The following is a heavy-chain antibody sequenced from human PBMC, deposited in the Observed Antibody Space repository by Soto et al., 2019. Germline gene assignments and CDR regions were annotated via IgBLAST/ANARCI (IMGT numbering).Heavy chain of an antibody. CDR2: INHSGST. CDR3: ARGRTPIVVVPAAMPAVLGMYYTDV. Sequence: PSETLSLTCAVYGGSFSGYYWSWIRQPPGKGLEWIGEINHSGSTNYNPSLKSRVTISVDTSKNQFSLKLSSVTAADTAVYYCARGRTPIVVVPAAMPAVLGMYYTDVWGKGTTVTLSS. CDR1: GGSFSGYY. D-gene: IGHD2-2*01. V-gene: IGHV4-34*01. J-gene: IGHJ6*03.